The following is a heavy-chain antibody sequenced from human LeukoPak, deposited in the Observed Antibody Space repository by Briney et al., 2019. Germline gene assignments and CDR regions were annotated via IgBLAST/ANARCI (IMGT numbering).Heavy chain of an antibody. V-gene: IGHV4-30-4*08. CDR1: GGSISSGDYY. D-gene: IGHD3-22*01. CDR2: IYYSGST. CDR3: ARKYYYDSSGFDL. J-gene: IGHJ2*01. Sequence: SETLSLTCTVSGGSISSGDYYWSWIRQPPGKGLERIGYIYYSGSTYYNPSLKSRVTISVDTSKNQFSLKLSSVTAADTAVYYCARKYYYDSSGFDLWGRGTLVTVSS.